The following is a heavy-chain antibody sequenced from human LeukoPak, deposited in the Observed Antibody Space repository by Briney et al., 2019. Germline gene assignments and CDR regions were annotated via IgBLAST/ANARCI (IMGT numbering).Heavy chain of an antibody. D-gene: IGHD2-15*01. CDR3: TKEFCGSRAACAGGSYYDF. CDR2: IGVTGDT. V-gene: IGHV3-13*01. Sequence: GGSLRLSCAASGFTFSKDDFHWVRQAPGKGLEWVAAIGVTGDTYYPDSVKGRFIISREDAANSLYLQMRSLGAGDTALYYCTKEFCGSRAACAGGSYYDFWGRGALVTVSS. J-gene: IGHJ2*01. CDR1: GFTFSKDD.